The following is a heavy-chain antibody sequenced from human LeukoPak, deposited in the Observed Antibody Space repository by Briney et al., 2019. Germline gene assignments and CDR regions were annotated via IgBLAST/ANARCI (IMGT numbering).Heavy chain of an antibody. Sequence: SETLSLTCTVSGGSISSYYWSWIRQPAGQGLEWIGRIYTSGSTNYNPSLTSRVTMSVDTSKNQFSLTLSSVTAADTAVYYCAREYSSGWSRGFDYWGQGTLVTVSS. J-gene: IGHJ4*02. CDR3: AREYSSGWSRGFDY. CDR1: GGSISSYY. V-gene: IGHV4-4*07. D-gene: IGHD6-19*01. CDR2: IYTSGST.